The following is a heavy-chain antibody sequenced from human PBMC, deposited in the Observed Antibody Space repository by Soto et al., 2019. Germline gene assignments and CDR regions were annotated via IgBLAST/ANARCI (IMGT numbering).Heavy chain of an antibody. CDR1: GFICSSHD. CDR2: ILVDGRT. V-gene: IGHV3-23*01. D-gene: IGHD2-8*02. Sequence: HPGGSLRLSCAASGFICSSHDMSWVRQAPGKGLEWVSTILVDGRTFYVDSVKGRFTISRDSSQNTVYLQMNSLTAGDTALYYCAKATATGGGAFDICGQGTMVTVSS. CDR3: AKATATGGGAFDI. J-gene: IGHJ3*02.